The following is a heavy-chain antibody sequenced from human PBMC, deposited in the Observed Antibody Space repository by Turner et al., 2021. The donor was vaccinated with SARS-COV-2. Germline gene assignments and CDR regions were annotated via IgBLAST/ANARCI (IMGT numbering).Heavy chain of an antibody. Sequence: QVQLVESGGGVVQPGGSLRLAWAASGFSFSNYAKHWVRQAPGKGLEWVAIISYDGRNKYYADSVKGRFTISRDDSKSTLYLQMNSLRPEDTAIYYCARERRGYYAEYWGQGTLVTVSS. CDR3: ARERRGYYAEY. V-gene: IGHV3-30*04. CDR2: ISYDGRNK. J-gene: IGHJ4*02. D-gene: IGHD3-3*01. CDR1: GFSFSNYA.